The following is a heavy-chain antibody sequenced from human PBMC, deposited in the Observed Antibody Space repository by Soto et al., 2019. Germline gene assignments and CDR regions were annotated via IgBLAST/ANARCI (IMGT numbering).Heavy chain of an antibody. V-gene: IGHV3-30-3*01. CDR1: GFTFSSYA. CDR3: ARDPPIVVVVAATPSFDY. CDR2: ISYDGSNK. Sequence: QVQLVESGGGVVQPGRSLRLSCAASGFTFSSYAMHWVRQAPGKGLEWVAVISYDGSNKYYADCVKGRFTISRDNSKNTLYLQMNSLRAEDTAVYYCARDPPIVVVVAATPSFDYWGQGTLVTVSS. D-gene: IGHD2-15*01. J-gene: IGHJ4*02.